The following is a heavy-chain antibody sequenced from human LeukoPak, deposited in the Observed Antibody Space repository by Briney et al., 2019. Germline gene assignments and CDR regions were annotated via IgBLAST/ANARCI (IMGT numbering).Heavy chain of an antibody. D-gene: IGHD1-26*01. J-gene: IGHJ3*01. Sequence: GESLKISCKVSGYSFTSYCIGWVRQMPGKGLEWMGIIYPGDSGPTYSPSFQGQVAISVDKSINTAYLQWSSLQASDTAMYYCGMSGDRVPLQDDVFDVWGQGTMVTVST. CDR1: GYSFTSYC. V-gene: IGHV5-51*01. CDR3: GMSGDRVPLQDDVFDV. CDR2: IYPGDSGP.